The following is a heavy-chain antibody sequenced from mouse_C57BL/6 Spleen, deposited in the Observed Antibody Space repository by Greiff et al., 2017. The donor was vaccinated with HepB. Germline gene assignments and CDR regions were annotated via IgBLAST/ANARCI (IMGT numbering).Heavy chain of an antibody. Sequence: DVMLVESGGGLVQPGGSLSLSCAASGFTFTDYYMSWVRQPPGKALEWLGFIRNKANGYTTEYSASVKGRFTISRDNSQSILYLQMNALRAEDSATYYCARYRAKNYYGSSYWYFDVWGTGTTVTVSS. CDR3: ARYRAKNYYGSSYWYFDV. CDR1: GFTFTDYY. J-gene: IGHJ1*03. D-gene: IGHD1-1*01. CDR2: IRNKANGYTT. V-gene: IGHV7-3*01.